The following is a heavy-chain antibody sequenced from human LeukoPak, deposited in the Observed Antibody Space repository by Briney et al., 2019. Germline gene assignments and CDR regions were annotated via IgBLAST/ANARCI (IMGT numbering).Heavy chain of an antibody. D-gene: IGHD6-13*01. CDR2: ISYDGSNK. J-gene: IGHJ4*02. V-gene: IGHV3-30*18. Sequence: GGSLRLSCAASGFTFSSYGMHWVRQAPGKGLEWVAVISYDGSNKYYADSVKGRFTIPRDNSKNTLYLQMNSLRAEDTAVYYCAKVARIAAAEYWGQGTLVTVSS. CDR3: AKVARIAAAEY. CDR1: GFTFSSYG.